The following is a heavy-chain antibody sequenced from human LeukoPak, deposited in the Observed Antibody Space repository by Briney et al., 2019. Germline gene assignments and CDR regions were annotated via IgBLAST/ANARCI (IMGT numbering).Heavy chain of an antibody. CDR2: IYPSDLGI. V-gene: IGHV5-51*01. Sequence: GESLKISCEGPGYFFNSYWIAWVRQMPGKGLEWMGIIYPSDLGIRYSPSFQGQVTMSVDKSNSIAYLQWNSLKASDTAVYYCARHLGWCNNTSGCDDESDAFDIWGQGTMVTVSS. D-gene: IGHD2-2*01. J-gene: IGHJ3*02. CDR1: GYFFNSYW. CDR3: ARHLGWCNNTSGCDDESDAFDI.